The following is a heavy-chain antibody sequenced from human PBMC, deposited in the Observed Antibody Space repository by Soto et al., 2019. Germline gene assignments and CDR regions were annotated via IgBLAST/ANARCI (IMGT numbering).Heavy chain of an antibody. Sequence: GGSLRLSCAASGFTFSSYAMSWVRQAPGKGLEWVSAISGSGGSTYYADSVKGRFTISRDNSKNTLYLQMNSLRAEDTAVYYCAKGGKYSVYDRYYYRMDVWGQGTTVTVSS. V-gene: IGHV3-23*01. D-gene: IGHD5-12*01. CDR1: GFTFSSYA. CDR2: ISGSGGST. CDR3: AKGGKYSVYDRYYYRMDV. J-gene: IGHJ6*02.